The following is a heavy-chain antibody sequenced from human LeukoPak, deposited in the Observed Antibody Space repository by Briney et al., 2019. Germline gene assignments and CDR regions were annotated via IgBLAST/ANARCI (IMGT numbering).Heavy chain of an antibody. V-gene: IGHV3-48*01. CDR2: ISSSSSTI. D-gene: IGHD3-3*01. Sequence: GGSLRLSCAASGFTFSNYSMNWVRQAPGKGLEWVSYISSSSSTIYYADSVKGRFTISRDNAKNSLYLQMNSLRAEDTAVYYCARDPAFFGVVIRDNWGQGTLVTVSS. J-gene: IGHJ4*02. CDR3: ARDPAFFGVVIRDN. CDR1: GFTFSNYS.